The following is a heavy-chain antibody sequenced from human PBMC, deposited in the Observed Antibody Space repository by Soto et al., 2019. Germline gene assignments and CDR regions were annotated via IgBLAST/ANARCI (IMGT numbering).Heavy chain of an antibody. J-gene: IGHJ4*02. CDR1: GYSFTSYW. CDR2: IYPGDSDT. CDR3: AREGSYDFWRAPPDSGYYFDY. D-gene: IGHD3-3*01. Sequence: PGESLKISCKGSGYSFTSYWIGWVRQMPGKGLEWMGIIYPGDSDTRYSPSFQGQVTISADKSISTAYMELSSLRSEDTAVYYCAREGSYDFWRAPPDSGYYFDYWGQGTLVTVSS. V-gene: IGHV5-51*01.